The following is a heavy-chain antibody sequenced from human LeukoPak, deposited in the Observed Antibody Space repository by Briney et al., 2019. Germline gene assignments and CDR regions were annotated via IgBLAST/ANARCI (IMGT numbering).Heavy chain of an antibody. CDR3: ARVWYSGSYPVDY. V-gene: IGHV3-11*04. Sequence: PGGSLRLSCAASGFVFTTYYMGWVRQAPGKGLEWVSYISSSGSTIYYADSVKGRFTISRDNAKNSLYLQMNSLRAEDTAVYYCARVWYSGSYPVDYWGQGTLVTVSS. D-gene: IGHD1-26*01. CDR1: GFVFTTYY. J-gene: IGHJ4*02. CDR2: ISSSGSTI.